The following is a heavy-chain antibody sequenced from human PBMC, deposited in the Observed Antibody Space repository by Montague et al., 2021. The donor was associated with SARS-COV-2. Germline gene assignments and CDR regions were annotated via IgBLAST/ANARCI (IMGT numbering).Heavy chain of an antibody. CDR3: ARVIAGYCSSTSCYTGWFDP. Sequence: TCTVSGGSISSGGYYWSWIRQHPGKGLEWIGYIYYSGSTYYNPSLKSCVTISVDTSKNQFSLKLSSVTAADTAVYYCARVIAGYCSSTSCYTGWFDPWGQGTLVTVSS. V-gene: IGHV4-31*03. D-gene: IGHD2-2*02. CDR1: GGSISSGGYY. J-gene: IGHJ5*02. CDR2: IYYSGST.